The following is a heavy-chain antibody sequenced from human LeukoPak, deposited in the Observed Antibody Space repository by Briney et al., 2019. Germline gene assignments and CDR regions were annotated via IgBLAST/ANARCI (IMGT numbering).Heavy chain of an antibody. CDR1: GFTFSNAW. Sequence: GGSLRLSCAASGFTFSNAWMSWVRQAPGKGLEWVARIKSKTDGGTTDYAAPVKGRFTISRDDSKNTLYLQMNSLKTEDTAVYYCTTAGNYYDSSVDYWGQGTLVTVSS. CDR2: IKSKTDGGTT. CDR3: TTAGNYYDSSVDY. D-gene: IGHD3-22*01. V-gene: IGHV3-15*01. J-gene: IGHJ4*02.